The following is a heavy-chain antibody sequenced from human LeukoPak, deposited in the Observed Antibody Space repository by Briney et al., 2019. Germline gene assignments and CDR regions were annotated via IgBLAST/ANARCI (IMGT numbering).Heavy chain of an antibody. Sequence: GGSLRLSCAASGFTFSTSAMHWVRQAPGKGLEWVAFIQFDGANKYYADSVRGRFTVSRDNSKNTLYLQMNSLTVEETAVYYCSKGTGTTGRFIDYWGQGTLVTVSS. CDR2: IQFDGANK. V-gene: IGHV3-30*02. CDR3: SKGTGTTGRFIDY. J-gene: IGHJ4*02. CDR1: GFTFSTSA. D-gene: IGHD3-10*01.